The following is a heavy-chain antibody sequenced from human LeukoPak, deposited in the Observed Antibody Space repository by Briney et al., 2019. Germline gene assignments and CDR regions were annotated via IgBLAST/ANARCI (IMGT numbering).Heavy chain of an antibody. Sequence: AGRSLRLSCAASGFTFSSYGMHWVRQAPGKGLEWVAVISYDGSNKYYADSVKGRFTISRDNAKDTLYLQMNSLRAEDTAVYYCAKTPYSSFGGFFDYWGQGTLVTVSS. J-gene: IGHJ4*02. V-gene: IGHV3-30*18. CDR3: AKTPYSSFGGFFDY. D-gene: IGHD4-11*01. CDR2: ISYDGSNK. CDR1: GFTFSSYG.